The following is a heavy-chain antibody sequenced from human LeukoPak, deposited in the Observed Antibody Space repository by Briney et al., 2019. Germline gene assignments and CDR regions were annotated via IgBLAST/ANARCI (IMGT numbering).Heavy chain of an antibody. CDR3: ARLPPSAAGTTFNDY. V-gene: IGHV4-39*01. J-gene: IGHJ4*02. D-gene: IGHD6-13*01. CDR2: IHYIGST. CDR1: GGSISSSGSY. Sequence: PSETLSLTCTVSGGSISSSGSYWGWVRQPPAKGLEWIGNIHYIGSTYYNPSLKSRVTISVDTSKNQFSLRLSSVTAADTAVYYCARLPPSAAGTTFNDYWGQGTLVTVSS.